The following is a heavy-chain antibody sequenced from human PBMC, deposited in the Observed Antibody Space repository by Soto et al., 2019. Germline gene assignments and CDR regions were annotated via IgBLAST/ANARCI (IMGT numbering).Heavy chain of an antibody. V-gene: IGHV3-30*03. D-gene: IGHD3-3*01. CDR3: ARAGEIFGLGTFAYLDL. CDR2: ISNDGSKT. CDR1: GFTFNSYA. J-gene: IGHJ4*02. Sequence: QVQLVETGGGVVQPGKSLRLSCATSGFTFNSYALHWVRQAPGKGLEWVAIISNDGSKTFYADSVKGRFTISRDTAKNTVFLQRNSLITEDTAEDFCARAGEIFGLGTFAYLDLWGKETLVAVSS.